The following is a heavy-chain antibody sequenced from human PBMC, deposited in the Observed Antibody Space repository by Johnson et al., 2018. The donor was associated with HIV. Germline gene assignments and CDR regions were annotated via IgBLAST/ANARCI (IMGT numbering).Heavy chain of an antibody. CDR3: ARLKNGAFDI. J-gene: IGHJ3*02. CDR1: GFTVSSNY. D-gene: IGHD2-8*01. CDR2: IYSDGST. V-gene: IGHV3-53*01. Sequence: VQLVESGGGLIQPGGSLRLSCAASGFTVSSNYMSWVRQAPGKGLEWVSIIYSDGSTYFADSVKGRVPISRDNSKNTLFLQMNSLRVEDTAVYYCARLKNGAFDIWGQGTMVTVSS.